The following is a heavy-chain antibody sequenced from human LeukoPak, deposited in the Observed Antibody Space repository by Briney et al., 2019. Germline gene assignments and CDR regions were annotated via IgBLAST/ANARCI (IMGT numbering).Heavy chain of an antibody. D-gene: IGHD2-2*01. V-gene: IGHV4-31*03. CDR1: GGSISSGGYY. CDR2: IYYSGST. CDR3: ARDAYCSSTSCYGYFDL. J-gene: IGHJ2*01. Sequence: SQTLSLTCTVSGGSISSGGYYWSWIRQHPGKGLEWIVYIYYSGSTYYNPSLKSRVTISVDTSKNQFSLKLSSVIAADTAVYYCARDAYCSSTSCYGYFDLWSRGTLVTVSS.